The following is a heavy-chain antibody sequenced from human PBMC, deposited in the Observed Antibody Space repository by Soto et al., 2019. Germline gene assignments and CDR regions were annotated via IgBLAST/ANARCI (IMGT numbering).Heavy chain of an antibody. CDR1: GYTFTSYG. CDR3: ARAGLRPSTPSWFDP. Sequence: ASVKVSCKASGYTFTSYGISWVRQAPGQGLEWMGWISAYNGNTNYAQKLQGRVTMTTDTSTSTAYMELRSLRSDDTAVYYCARAGLRPSTPSWFDPWGQGTLVTVSS. V-gene: IGHV1-18*01. J-gene: IGHJ5*02. D-gene: IGHD5-12*01. CDR2: ISAYNGNT.